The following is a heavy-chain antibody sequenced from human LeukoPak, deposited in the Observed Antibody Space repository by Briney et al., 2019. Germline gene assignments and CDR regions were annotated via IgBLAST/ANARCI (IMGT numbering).Heavy chain of an antibody. CDR3: ARAFDGSGFDY. CDR1: GGSISTGGYY. Sequence: PSETLSLTCTVSGGSISTGGYYWSWIRQPPGKGLEWIGYIYHSGSTYYNPSLKSRVTISVDRSKHQFSLKLSSVTAADTAVYYCARAFDGSGFDYWGQGTLVTVSS. J-gene: IGHJ4*02. V-gene: IGHV4-30-2*01. CDR2: IYHSGST. D-gene: IGHD3-10*01.